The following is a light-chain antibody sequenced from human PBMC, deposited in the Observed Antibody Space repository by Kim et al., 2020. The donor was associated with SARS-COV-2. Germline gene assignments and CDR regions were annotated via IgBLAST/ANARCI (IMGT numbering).Light chain of an antibody. V-gene: IGKV2-30*01. CDR2: NLF. CDR3: MQTAHWPWT. CDR1: QSLVNRDGNTN. Sequence: PASISCTSSQSLVNRDGNTNLIWFQQRPGQSPRRLILNLFRRDSGVPDRFSGSGSATDFTLKITRVEAEDVGVYYCMQTAHWPWTFGQGTKVDIK. J-gene: IGKJ1*01.